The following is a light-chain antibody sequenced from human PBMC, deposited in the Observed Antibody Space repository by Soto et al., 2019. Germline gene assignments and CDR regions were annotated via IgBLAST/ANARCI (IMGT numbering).Light chain of an antibody. CDR1: SSDVGSYNL. J-gene: IGLJ3*02. CDR2: EVS. CDR3: CSYAGSSTSWV. Sequence: QSVLTQPASVSGSPGQSITIACTGTSSDVGSYNLVSWYQQHPGKAPKLMSYEVSKRPSGVSNRFSGSKSGNTASLTISGLQAEDEADYYCCSYAGSSTSWVFGGGTKLTVL. V-gene: IGLV2-23*02.